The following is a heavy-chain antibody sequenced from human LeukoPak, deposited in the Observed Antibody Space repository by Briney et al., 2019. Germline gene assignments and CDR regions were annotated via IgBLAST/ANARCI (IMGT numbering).Heavy chain of an antibody. CDR2: IRYERNNK. V-gene: IGHV3-30*02. J-gene: IGHJ4*02. Sequence: GGSLTLSCAASGFTFRSYGMHCVRQAPGKGREGMAFIRYERNNKQYADSVKGRFTISRDDSKNTLYLQMNSLRAEDTAVYYCAKPLRDSSGYYAAGNWGQGTLVTVSS. CDR1: GFTFRSYG. D-gene: IGHD3-22*01. CDR3: AKPLRDSSGYYAAGN.